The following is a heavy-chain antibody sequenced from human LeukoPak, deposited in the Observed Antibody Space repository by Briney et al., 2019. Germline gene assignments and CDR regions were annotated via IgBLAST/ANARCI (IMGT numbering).Heavy chain of an antibody. V-gene: IGHV4-59*01. CDR3: ARDRAATNWFDP. CDR2: IYYSGST. D-gene: IGHD2-15*01. CDR1: GGSSSSYY. Sequence: PSETLSLTCTVSGGSSSSYYWSWIRQPPGKGLEWIGYIYYSGSTNYNPSLKSRVTISVDTSKNQFSLKLSSVTAADTAVYYCARDRAATNWFDPWGQGTLVTVSS. J-gene: IGHJ5*02.